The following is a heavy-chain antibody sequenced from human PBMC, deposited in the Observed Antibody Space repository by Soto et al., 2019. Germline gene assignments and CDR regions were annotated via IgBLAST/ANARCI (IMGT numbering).Heavy chain of an antibody. CDR1: GFTFSNYA. CDR2: ISGSGGGT. CDR3: AKDRASSSAGPS. V-gene: IGHV3-23*01. J-gene: IGHJ4*02. Sequence: EVQLWESGGGLVQPGGSLRLSCAASGFTFSNYAMSWVRQAPGKGLEWVSAISGSGGGTYYADSVKGRFTIPRDNSKNTLYLQMSSPRAEDTAVYYCAKDRASSSAGPSWGQGTLVTVSS. D-gene: IGHD6-13*01.